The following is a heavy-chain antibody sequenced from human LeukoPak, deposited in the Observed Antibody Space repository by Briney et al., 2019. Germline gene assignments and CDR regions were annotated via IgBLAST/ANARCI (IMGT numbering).Heavy chain of an antibody. V-gene: IGHV3-30-3*01. D-gene: IGHD2-21*02. CDR2: ISYDGSNK. CDR1: GFTFSSYA. J-gene: IGHJ4*02. Sequence: PGGSLRLSCAASGFTFSSYAMHWVRQAPGKGLEWVAVISYDGSNKYYADSVKGRFTISRDNSKNTLYLQMNSLRAEDTAVYYCARAVTETWGFDYWGQGTLVTVSS. CDR3: ARAVTETWGFDY.